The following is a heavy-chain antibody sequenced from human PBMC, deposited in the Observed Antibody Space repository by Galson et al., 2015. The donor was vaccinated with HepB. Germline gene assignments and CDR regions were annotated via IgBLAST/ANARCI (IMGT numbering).Heavy chain of an antibody. V-gene: IGHV3-43*01. J-gene: IGHJ2*01. Sequence: SLRLSCAASGFTFDDYTMHWVRQAPGKGLEWVSLISWDGGSTYYADSVKGRFTISRDNSKNSLYLQMNSLRTEDTALYYCAKDSRIVGATTHGWYFDLWGRGTLVTVSS. CDR2: ISWDGGST. CDR3: AKDSRIVGATTHGWYFDL. D-gene: IGHD1-26*01. CDR1: GFTFDDYT.